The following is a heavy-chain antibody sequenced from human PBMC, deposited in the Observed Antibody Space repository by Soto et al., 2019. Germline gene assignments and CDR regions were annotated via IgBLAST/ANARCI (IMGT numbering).Heavy chain of an antibody. CDR1: GFTFSSYA. CDR2: ISGSGGST. CDR3: ATRRTSIAAPALGYYYYMDV. J-gene: IGHJ6*03. V-gene: IGHV3-23*01. D-gene: IGHD6-6*01. Sequence: GGSLRLSCAASGFTFSSYAMSWVRQAPGKGLECVSAISGSGGSTYYANSVKGRFTISRDNSKNTLYLQMGSLRAEDMAVYYCATRRTSIAAPALGYYYYMDVWGKGTTVTVSS.